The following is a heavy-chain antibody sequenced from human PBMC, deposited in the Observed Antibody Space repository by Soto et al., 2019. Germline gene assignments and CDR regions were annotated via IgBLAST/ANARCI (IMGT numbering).Heavy chain of an antibody. Sequence: QVQLVQSGAEVKRPGSSVKVSCKASGDTFNFYSINWVRQAPGLGLEWMGRVHPIVSMSNYAQRFQGRVTMTAAKSTSTAYMELSGLRSEDTAIYYCATSYGSGYRAFDYWGQGALVTVSS. D-gene: IGHD3-10*01. CDR1: GDTFNFYS. V-gene: IGHV1-69*04. CDR2: VHPIVSMS. J-gene: IGHJ4*02. CDR3: ATSYGSGYRAFDY.